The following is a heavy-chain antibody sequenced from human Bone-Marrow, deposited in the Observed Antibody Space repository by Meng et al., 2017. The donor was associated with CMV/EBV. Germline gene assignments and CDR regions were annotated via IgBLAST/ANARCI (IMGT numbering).Heavy chain of an antibody. D-gene: IGHD3-10*01. CDR2: ISYDGSNK. CDR3: ARRGSSGSYYKGWLDS. J-gene: IGHJ5*01. V-gene: IGHV3-30-3*01. CDR1: GFTFSSYA. Sequence: GESLKISCAASGFTFSSYAMHWVRQAPGKGLEWVAVISYDGSNKYYADSVKGRFTISRDNSKNTLYLQMNSLRAEDTAVYYCARRGSSGSYYKGWLDSWGQGTLVTVSS.